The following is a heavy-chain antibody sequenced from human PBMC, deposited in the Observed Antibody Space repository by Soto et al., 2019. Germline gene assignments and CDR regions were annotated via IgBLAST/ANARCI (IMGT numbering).Heavy chain of an antibody. Sequence: SETLSLTCTVSGCSISSYYWSWIRQPPGKGLEWIGYIYYSGSTNYNPSLKSRVTISVDTSKNQFSLKLSSVTAADTAVYYCATGFYGDYDAFDIWGQGTMVTVSS. CDR1: GCSISSYY. V-gene: IGHV4-59*01. CDR2: IYYSGST. D-gene: IGHD4-17*01. CDR3: ATGFYGDYDAFDI. J-gene: IGHJ3*02.